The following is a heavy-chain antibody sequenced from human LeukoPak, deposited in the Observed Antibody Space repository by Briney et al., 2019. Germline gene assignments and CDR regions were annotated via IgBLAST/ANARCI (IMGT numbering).Heavy chain of an antibody. CDR3: ASGTAIDY. J-gene: IGHJ4*02. Sequence: KTGGSLRLSCAASGFTFSSYAISWVRQAPGKGLEWVSSISSSSSYIYYADSVKGRFTISRDNAKNSLYLQMNSLRAEDTAVYYCASGTAIDYWGQGTLVTVSS. D-gene: IGHD5-18*01. V-gene: IGHV3-21*01. CDR1: GFTFSSYA. CDR2: ISSSSSYI.